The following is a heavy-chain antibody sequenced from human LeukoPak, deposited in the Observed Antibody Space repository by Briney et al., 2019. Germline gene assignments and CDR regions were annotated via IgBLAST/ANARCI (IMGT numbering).Heavy chain of an antibody. CDR3: ARGGDDSGLYFAY. CDR2: INPQSGAT. J-gene: IGHJ4*02. D-gene: IGHD3-22*01. CDR1: GYTFTGFY. V-gene: IGHV1-2*02. Sequence: ASVKVSCKASGYTFTGFYIHWVRQAPGQRLEWMAWINPQSGATNYAQKFQGRVTMTRDMSISTAYMDVTSLRSDDTAVYYCARGGDDSGLYFAYWGQGTLVTASS.